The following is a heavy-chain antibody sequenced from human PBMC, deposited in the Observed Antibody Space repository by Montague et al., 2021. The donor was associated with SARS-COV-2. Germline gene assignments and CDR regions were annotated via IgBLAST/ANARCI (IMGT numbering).Heavy chain of an antibody. CDR3: ARARITGTTKDYYGMDV. Sequence: TLSLTCTVSDDSISGGRYYWSWIRQPAGKGLEWIGRIYTSGNTNYNPSLKSRVSVLVDTPKNQLSLKLSSVTAADTAIYYCARARITGTTKDYYGMDVWGQGTTVTVS. J-gene: IGHJ6*02. V-gene: IGHV4-61*02. CDR1: DDSISGGRYY. D-gene: IGHD1-7*01. CDR2: IYTSGNT.